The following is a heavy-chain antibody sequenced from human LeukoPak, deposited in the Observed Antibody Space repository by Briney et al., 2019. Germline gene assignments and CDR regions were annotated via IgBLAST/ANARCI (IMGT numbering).Heavy chain of an antibody. V-gene: IGHV4-34*01. CDR3: ARRWNYGRNYYIDV. CDR2: VNDSGRT. Sequence: SETLSLTCAVYGGSFSNYYWSWIRQTPGKGMEWIGEVNDSGRTNYNPSLMSRVTVSVDTSKNQFSLRLTSVTATDTAVYYCARRWNYGRNYYIDVWGKGATVSVSS. D-gene: IGHD1-7*01. CDR1: GGSFSNYY. J-gene: IGHJ6*03.